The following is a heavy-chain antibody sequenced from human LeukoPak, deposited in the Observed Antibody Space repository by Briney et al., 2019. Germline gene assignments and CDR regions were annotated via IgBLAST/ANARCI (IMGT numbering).Heavy chain of an antibody. J-gene: IGHJ1*01. CDR1: GGSISSDNW. CDR3: ATNGWYCLDH. D-gene: IGHD6-19*01. CDR2: IYHSGST. V-gene: IGHV4-4*02. Sequence: SETLSLTCAVSGGSISSDNWWSWVRQPPGKGLEWIGEIYHSGSTNYNPSLQSRVTISVDESNNHFSLRLTSVTAADTAVYYCATNGWYCLDHWGQGALVTVSS.